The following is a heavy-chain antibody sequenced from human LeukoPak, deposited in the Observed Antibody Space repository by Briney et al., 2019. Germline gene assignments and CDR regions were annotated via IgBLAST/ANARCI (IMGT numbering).Heavy chain of an antibody. CDR3: ARVYCSGGSCYSWTGEGPYFDY. CDR2: IFPIFGTA. D-gene: IGHD2-15*01. CDR1: LGTLSSYA. Sequence: SLKVSSKPALGTLSSYAISWVLQAPGQGLEGMGGIFPIFGTANYAQKFQRRVTITAAESTGTACMELSSLRSEDTAVSYRARVYCSGGSCYSWTGEGPYFDYWGQGTLVTVSS. V-gene: IGHV1-69*13. J-gene: IGHJ4*02.